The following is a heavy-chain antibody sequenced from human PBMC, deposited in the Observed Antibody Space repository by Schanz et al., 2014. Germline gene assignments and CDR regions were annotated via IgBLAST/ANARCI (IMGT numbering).Heavy chain of an antibody. J-gene: IGHJ5*02. D-gene: IGHD2-2*01. Sequence: QVQLVQSGAEVKKPGSSMKVSCKASGGTFSTYPINWLRQAPGQGLEWMGRIIPIHGIVNYAQRFQDRVRITADKSTSTAYMELSSLRSDDTALYYCARDRRRYCSTASCLHDNWFDPWGQGTLVTVSS. CDR1: GGTFSTYP. CDR3: ARDRRRYCSTASCLHDNWFDP. V-gene: IGHV1-69*04. CDR2: IIPIHGIV.